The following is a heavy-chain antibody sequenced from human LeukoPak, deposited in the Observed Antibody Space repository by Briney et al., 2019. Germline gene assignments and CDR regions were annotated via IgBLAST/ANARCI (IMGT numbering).Heavy chain of an antibody. Sequence: SQTLSLTCAISGDSVSSNSAAWNWIRQSPSRGLEWLGRTYYRSKWYHDYAVSLTSRITISPDTSKNQFSLQLNSVTPEDTAVYYCARGSYGRVATASDYWGQGTLVTVSS. CDR1: GDSVSSNSAA. J-gene: IGHJ4*02. D-gene: IGHD5-12*01. V-gene: IGHV6-1*01. CDR2: TYYRSKWYH. CDR3: ARGSYGRVATASDY.